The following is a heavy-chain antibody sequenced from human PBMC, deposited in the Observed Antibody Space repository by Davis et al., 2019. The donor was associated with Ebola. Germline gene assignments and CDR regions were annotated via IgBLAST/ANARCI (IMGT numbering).Heavy chain of an antibody. CDR2: IYPGDSNI. J-gene: IGHJ6*01. CDR3: ARHRAIFGVVNPPRYGGMDV. D-gene: IGHD3-3*01. Sequence: KVSCKGSGYNFAKYWIAWVRQMPGSGLECMGLIYPGDSNIRYRPSFQGQITISADNSISTAYLQMNSLKASDTAMYFCARHRAIFGVVNPPRYGGMDVWGQGTAVTVSS. V-gene: IGHV5-51*01. CDR1: GYNFAKYW.